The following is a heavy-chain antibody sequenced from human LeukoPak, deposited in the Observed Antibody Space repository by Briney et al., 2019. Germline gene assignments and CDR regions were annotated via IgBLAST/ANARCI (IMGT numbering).Heavy chain of an antibody. D-gene: IGHD6-13*01. J-gene: IGHJ4*02. CDR1: GYTFRSYG. CDR3: VRSQWSSWFFDY. CDR2: ISAYNGNT. V-gene: IGHV1-18*01. Sequence: GASVKVSCKASGYTFRSYGISWVRQAPGPGLEWMGWISAYNGNTNYAQKFKGRVTMTTDTSTSTAYMELRSLRSGDTAVYYCVRSQWSSWFFDYWGQGTLVTVSS.